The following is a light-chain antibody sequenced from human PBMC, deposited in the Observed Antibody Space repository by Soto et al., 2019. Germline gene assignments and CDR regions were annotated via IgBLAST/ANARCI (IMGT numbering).Light chain of an antibody. V-gene: IGKV1-33*01. CDR3: QQYDNLPFT. CDR2: DAS. J-gene: IGKJ4*01. Sequence: DIQMTQSPSSLSASVGDRVSITCQASQDISHYLNWYQQKPGKAPTLLIYDASNLETGVPSRFSGGGSGTDFTFTISSLQPEEIATYYCQQYDNLPFTFGGGTKVEIK. CDR1: QDISHY.